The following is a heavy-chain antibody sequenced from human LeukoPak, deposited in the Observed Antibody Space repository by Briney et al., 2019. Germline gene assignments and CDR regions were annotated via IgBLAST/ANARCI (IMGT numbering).Heavy chain of an antibody. V-gene: IGHV3-30-3*01. J-gene: IGHJ4*02. Sequence: PGGSLRLSCAASGFTFSTYTIHWVRQAPGKGLEWVARISFDGTDKTYVDSVQGRFSLSRDNSKNTVYLQMNSLGPDDTAIYYCARDYMSGGTGFWDYWGQGTLVTVSS. CDR3: ARDYMSGGTGFWDY. CDR1: GFTFSTYT. CDR2: ISFDGTDK. D-gene: IGHD3-3*01.